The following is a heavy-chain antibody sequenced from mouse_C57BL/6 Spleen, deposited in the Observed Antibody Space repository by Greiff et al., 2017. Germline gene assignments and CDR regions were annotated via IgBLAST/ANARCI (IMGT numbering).Heavy chain of an antibody. J-gene: IGHJ2*01. CDR2: ISGGGGNT. D-gene: IGHD4-1*01. CDR3: ARHSAGTGGFDY. V-gene: IGHV5-9*01. CDR1: GFTFSSYT. Sequence: EVQLVESGGGLVKPGGSLKLSCAASGFTFSSYTMSWVRQTPEKRLEWVATISGGGGNTYYPDSVKGRFTISRDNAKNTLYLQMSSLRSEDTALYYCARHSAGTGGFDYWGQGTTLTVSS.